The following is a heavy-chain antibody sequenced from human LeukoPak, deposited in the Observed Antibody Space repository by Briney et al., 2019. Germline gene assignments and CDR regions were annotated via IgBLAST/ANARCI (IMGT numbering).Heavy chain of an antibody. CDR3: VRDVCGGSSDTLKY. CDR1: GISFSAHG. V-gene: IGHV3-33*01. CDR2: IRFDGSNI. Sequence: PGGSLRLSCAASGISFSAHGMHWVRQAPGKGLEWVAIIRFDGSNIHYADSVKGRFTISRDNSKNTLYLQMNSLRVEDTAVYYCVRDVCGGSSDTLKYWGQGTLVTVSS. J-gene: IGHJ4*02. D-gene: IGHD6-6*01.